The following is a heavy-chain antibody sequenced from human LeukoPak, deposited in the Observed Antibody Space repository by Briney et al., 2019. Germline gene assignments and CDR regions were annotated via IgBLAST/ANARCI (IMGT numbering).Heavy chain of an antibody. CDR1: GFALSTYW. CDR3: ARAGSGSSYGC. CDR2: INSDGNNA. D-gene: IGHD3-10*01. V-gene: IGHV3-74*01. J-gene: IGHJ4*02. Sequence: PGGSLRLSCAASGFALSTYWMHWVRQAPGKGLVWVSLINSDGNNAIYADSVKGRFTISRDTAKNTLYLEMNRLRADDTAVYYCARAGSGSSYGCWGQGTLVTVSS.